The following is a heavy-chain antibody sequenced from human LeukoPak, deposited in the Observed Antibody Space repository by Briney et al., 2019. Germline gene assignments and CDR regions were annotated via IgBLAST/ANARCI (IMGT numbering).Heavy chain of an antibody. CDR2: MDPTGSQK. J-gene: IGHJ4*02. Sequence: GGPLSLFCADSQFTFNGSWMNWVRQAPGKGLEWVANMDPTGSQKRYVDSVRGRFTITKDNPGASLYLDMHSLRAEDTAIYYCAIWTPGKHWRQGPLVTVSS. CDR3: AIWTPGKH. V-gene: IGHV3-7*01. D-gene: IGHD1-1*01. CDR1: QFTFNGSW.